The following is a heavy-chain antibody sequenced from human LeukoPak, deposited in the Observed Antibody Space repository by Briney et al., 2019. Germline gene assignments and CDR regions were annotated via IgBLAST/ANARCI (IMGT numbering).Heavy chain of an antibody. Sequence: VXXGSFSGYYWSWIRQXPGKGRXXFGEINPSASTTYNPSLKSRVTISGKTSKNQFSLKLSSVTAADTAVYYCARLSPAAAKGRDYWGQGTLVTVSS. CDR3: ARLSPAAAKGRDY. J-gene: IGHJ4*02. D-gene: IGHD2-2*01. V-gene: IGHV4-34*01. CDR2: INPSAST. CDR1: XGSFSGYY.